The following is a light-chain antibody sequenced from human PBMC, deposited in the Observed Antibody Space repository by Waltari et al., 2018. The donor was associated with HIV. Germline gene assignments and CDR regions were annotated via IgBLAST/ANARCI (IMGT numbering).Light chain of an antibody. CDR1: QSVSSN. Sequence: DILMTQSPATLSVSPRESATLSCRASQSVSSNLAWYQHKPGQAPTLLIYGASTRATGIPARFSGSGSGTEFTLTISSLQSEDFATYYCQQYNNWPPYTLGQGTKLEIK. CDR2: GAS. J-gene: IGKJ2*01. CDR3: QQYNNWPPYT. V-gene: IGKV3-15*01.